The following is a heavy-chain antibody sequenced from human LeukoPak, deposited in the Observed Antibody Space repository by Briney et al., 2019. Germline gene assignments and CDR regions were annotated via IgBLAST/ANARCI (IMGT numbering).Heavy chain of an antibody. D-gene: IGHD1-26*01. CDR2: IKQGGRDK. Sequence: GGSLRLSCAASGFTFSSHYMTWVRQAPGKGLEWVANIKQGGRDKYYVDTVKGRFAISRDNAKKSLYLQMNSLRAEDTVVYYCAREAIVGGIDDAFDIWGEGTMVTVSS. CDR3: AREAIVGGIDDAFDI. V-gene: IGHV3-7*01. CDR1: GFTFSSHY. J-gene: IGHJ3*02.